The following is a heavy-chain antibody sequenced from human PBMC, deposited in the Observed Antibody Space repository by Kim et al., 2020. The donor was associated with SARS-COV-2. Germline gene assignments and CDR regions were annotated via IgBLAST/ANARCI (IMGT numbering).Heavy chain of an antibody. CDR3: ARVSSGSSSWYWFDA. V-gene: IGHV3-11*05. Sequence: AESVKGRFSVSRDNAKKSRYRQMTSLRAEDTAVYYCARVSSGSSSWYWFDAWGQGTLVTVSS. J-gene: IGHJ5*02. D-gene: IGHD6-13*01.